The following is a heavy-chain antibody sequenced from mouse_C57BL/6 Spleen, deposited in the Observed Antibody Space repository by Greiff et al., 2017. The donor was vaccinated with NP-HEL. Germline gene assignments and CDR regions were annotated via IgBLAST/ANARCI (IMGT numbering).Heavy chain of an antibody. J-gene: IGHJ2*01. Sequence: VKLVESGPELVKPGASVKLSCKASGYTFTSYDINWVKQRPGQGLEWIGWIYPRDGSTKYNEKFKGKATLTVDTSSSTAYMELHSLTSEDSAVYFCARGTIVSFDYWGQGTTLTVSS. CDR2: IYPRDGST. CDR1: GYTFTSYD. D-gene: IGHD2-5*01. CDR3: ARGTIVSFDY. V-gene: IGHV1-85*01.